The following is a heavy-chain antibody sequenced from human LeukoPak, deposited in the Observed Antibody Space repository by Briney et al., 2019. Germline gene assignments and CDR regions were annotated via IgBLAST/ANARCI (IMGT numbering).Heavy chain of an antibody. CDR1: GYTLTELS. CDR3: ATAIRIRYQWELNPFDY. J-gene: IGHJ4*02. Sequence: ASVTVSCKVSGYTLTELSMHWVRQAPGKGLEWMGGFDPEDGETIYAQKFQGRVTMTEDTSTDTAYMELSSLRSEDTAVYYCATAIRIRYQWELNPFDYWGQGTLVTVSS. V-gene: IGHV1-24*01. D-gene: IGHD1-26*01. CDR2: FDPEDGET.